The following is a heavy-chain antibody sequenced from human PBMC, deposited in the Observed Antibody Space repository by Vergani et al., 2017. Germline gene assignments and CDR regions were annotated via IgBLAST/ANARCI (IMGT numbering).Heavy chain of an antibody. V-gene: IGHV3-33*01. J-gene: IGHJ4*02. CDR3: ARGVRGTMVRGGPLA. D-gene: IGHD3-10*01. CDR1: GFTFSSYG. Sequence: QVQLVESGGGVVQPGRSLRLSCAASGFTFSSYGMHWVRQAPGKGLEWVAVIWYDGSNKYYADSVKGRFTISRDNSKNTLYLQMNSLRSEDTAVYYCARGVRGTMVRGGPLAWGQGTLVTVSS. CDR2: IWYDGSNK.